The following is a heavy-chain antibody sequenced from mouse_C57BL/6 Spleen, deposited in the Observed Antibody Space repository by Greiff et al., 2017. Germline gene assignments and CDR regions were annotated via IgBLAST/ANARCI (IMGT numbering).Heavy chain of an antibody. D-gene: IGHD2-4*01. CDR3: ARGDYDAWFAY. Sequence: VQLQQSGPELVKPGASVKISCKASGYTFTDYYMNWVKQSHGKSLEWIGDINPNNGGTSYNQKFKGKATLTVDESASTAYMELRSLTSEDSAVYYWARGDYDAWFAYWGQGTLVTVSA. J-gene: IGHJ3*01. CDR1: GYTFTDYY. CDR2: INPNNGGT. V-gene: IGHV1-26*01.